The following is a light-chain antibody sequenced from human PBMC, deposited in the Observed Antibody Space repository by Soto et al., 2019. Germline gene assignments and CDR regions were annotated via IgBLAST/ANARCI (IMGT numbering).Light chain of an antibody. CDR3: QQYYSIPYT. Sequence: DIVMTQSPDSLAVSLGERATINCKSSQSVLYSSNNMNYLAWYQQKPGQPPKLLFYWALTRESGVPDRFSGSGSGTEFTLTISSLQAEDVAVYYCQQYYSIPYTFGQGTRVEIK. V-gene: IGKV4-1*01. CDR2: WAL. CDR1: QSVLYSSNNMNY. J-gene: IGKJ2*01.